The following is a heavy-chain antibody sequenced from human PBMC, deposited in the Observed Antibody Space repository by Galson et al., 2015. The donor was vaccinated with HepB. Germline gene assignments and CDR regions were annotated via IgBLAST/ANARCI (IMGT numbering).Heavy chain of an antibody. CDR3: ARCSSSWISGYYYYFDY. CDR1: GGSISSYY. Sequence: SETLSLTCTVSGGSISSYYWSWIRQPPGKGLEWIGYIYYSGSTNYNPSLKSRVTISVDTSKNQFSLKLSSVTAADTAVYYCARCSSSWISGYYYYFDYWGQGTLVTVSS. CDR2: IYYSGST. J-gene: IGHJ4*02. D-gene: IGHD3-22*01. V-gene: IGHV4-59*08.